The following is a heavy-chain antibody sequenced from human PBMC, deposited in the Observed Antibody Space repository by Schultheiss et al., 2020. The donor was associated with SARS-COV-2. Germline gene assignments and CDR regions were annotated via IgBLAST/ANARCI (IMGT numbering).Heavy chain of an antibody. V-gene: IGHV3-21*06. CDR1: GFTFSSYS. CDR3: ARDGDVAMVSGALDI. J-gene: IGHJ3*02. Sequence: GESLKISCAASGFTFSSYSMNWVRQAPGKGLEWVSSISSSSSYIYYADSVKGRFTISRDNAENSVSLQMSRLRVEDTAVYYCARDGDVAMVSGALDIWGQGTMVTVSS. D-gene: IGHD5-18*01. CDR2: ISSSSSYI.